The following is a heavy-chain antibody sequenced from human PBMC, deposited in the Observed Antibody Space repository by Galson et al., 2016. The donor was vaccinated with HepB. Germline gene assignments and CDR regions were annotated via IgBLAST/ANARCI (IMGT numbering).Heavy chain of an antibody. Sequence: SLRLSCAASGFTFSNYGMHWVRQAPGKGLEWMATISYDGSNEHYPDSVKGRFTISRDSSKNTLYLQMNSLRAEDTAVYYCTKDYEAGSPATAIPLDYWGQGTLVTVSS. J-gene: IGHJ4*02. CDR2: ISYDGSNE. V-gene: IGHV3-30*18. CDR1: GFTFSNYG. CDR3: TKDYEAGSPATAIPLDY. D-gene: IGHD2-21*02.